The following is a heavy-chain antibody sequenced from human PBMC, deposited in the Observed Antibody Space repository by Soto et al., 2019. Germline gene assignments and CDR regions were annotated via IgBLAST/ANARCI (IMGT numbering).Heavy chain of an antibody. CDR2: IYHSGST. CDR1: GGSISSSNW. V-gene: IGHV4-4*02. Sequence: QVQLQESGPGLVKPSGTLSLTCAVSGGSISSSNWWRWVRQPPGKGLEWIGGIYHSGSTNYNPSLKSRVTISVDKSKNQFSLKLSSVTAADAAVYYCATLYYDFWSCYLTSDAFDIWGQGTMVTVSS. CDR3: ATLYYDFWSCYLTSDAFDI. D-gene: IGHD3-3*01. J-gene: IGHJ3*02.